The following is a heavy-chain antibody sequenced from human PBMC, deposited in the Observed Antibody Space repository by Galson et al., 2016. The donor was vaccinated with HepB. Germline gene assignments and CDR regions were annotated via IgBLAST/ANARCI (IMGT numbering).Heavy chain of an antibody. D-gene: IGHD3-9*01. CDR2: IGGSGGDT. CDR1: GFTFSKYM. J-gene: IGHJ4*02. CDR3: ARRYDTPGYYYIGF. V-gene: IGHV3-23*01. Sequence: SLRLSCAASGFTFSKYMMNWVRQAPGKGLEWVSAIGGSGGDTYYPDSVKGRFTISRDNSKNTLYLHINSLRAEDTAVYYCARRYDTPGYYYIGFWGQGTLVTVSS.